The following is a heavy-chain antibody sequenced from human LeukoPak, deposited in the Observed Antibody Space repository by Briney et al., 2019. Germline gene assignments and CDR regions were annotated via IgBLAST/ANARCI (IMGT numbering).Heavy chain of an antibody. Sequence: GGSLRLSCTASGFTFGDYAMSWIRQAPGKGLEWVSSISSSSSYIYYADSVKGRFTISRDNAKNSLYLQMNSLRAEDTAVYYCARGGRANRRPVDYWGQGTLVTVSS. J-gene: IGHJ4*02. CDR2: ISSSSSYI. CDR3: ARGGRANRRPVDY. V-gene: IGHV3-21*01. CDR1: GFTFGDYA. D-gene: IGHD2-8*01.